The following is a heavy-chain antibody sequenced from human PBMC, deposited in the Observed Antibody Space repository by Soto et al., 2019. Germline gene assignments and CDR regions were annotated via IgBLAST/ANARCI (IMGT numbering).Heavy chain of an antibody. D-gene: IGHD2-2*01. CDR2: IYNGGIP. CDR1: GGSTSSYS. V-gene: IGHV4-4*07. Sequence: SETLSLTCTVSGGSTSSYSWSWIRQPAGKGLEWIGRIYNGGIPLIHPSLESRVALSLDTSKNQFSLTLSSVTAADTAIYYCASQAYAKSVYYSDYWGRGTLVTVSS. CDR3: ASQAYAKSVYYSDY. J-gene: IGHJ4*02.